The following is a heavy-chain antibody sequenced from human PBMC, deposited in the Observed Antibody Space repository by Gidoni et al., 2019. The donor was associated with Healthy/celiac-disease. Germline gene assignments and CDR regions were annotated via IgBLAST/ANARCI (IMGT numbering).Heavy chain of an antibody. D-gene: IGHD3-16*01. Sequence: QVQLVESGGGVVKPGRSLRLSCAASGFTFSSYGMHWVRQAPGKGLEWVAVISYDGSNKYYADSVKGRFTISRDNSKNTLYLQMNSLRAEDTAVYYCAKDYGVGGDAFDIWGQGTMVTVSS. CDR3: AKDYGVGGDAFDI. V-gene: IGHV3-30*18. J-gene: IGHJ3*02. CDR2: ISYDGSNK. CDR1: GFTFSSYG.